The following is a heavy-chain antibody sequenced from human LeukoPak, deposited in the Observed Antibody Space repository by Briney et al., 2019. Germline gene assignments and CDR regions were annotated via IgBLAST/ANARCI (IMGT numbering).Heavy chain of an antibody. CDR2: IYSSGST. D-gene: IGHD6-6*01. V-gene: IGHV4-4*07. J-gene: IGHJ4*02. Sequence: SETLSLTCTVSGGSISNYFWSWIRQPAGKGLEWIGRIYSSGSTDYNPSLKSRVTMSVDTSKNQFSLKLTSVTAADTAVYYSARYSSSSKFDYWGQGTLVTVSS. CDR3: ARYSSSSKFDY. CDR1: GGSISNYF.